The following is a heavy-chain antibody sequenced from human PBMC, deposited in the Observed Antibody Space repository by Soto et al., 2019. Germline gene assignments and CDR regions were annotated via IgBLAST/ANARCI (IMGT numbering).Heavy chain of an antibody. J-gene: IGHJ4*02. V-gene: IGHV3-30*18. Sequence: PGWSLRLSCAASGFTFSSYGMHWVRQAPGKGLEWVAVISYDGSNKYYADSVKGRFTISRDNSKNTLYLQMNSLRAEDTAVYYCAKGQWELGDYWGQGTLVTVSS. CDR2: ISYDGSNK. CDR1: GFTFSSYG. D-gene: IGHD1-26*01. CDR3: AKGQWELGDY.